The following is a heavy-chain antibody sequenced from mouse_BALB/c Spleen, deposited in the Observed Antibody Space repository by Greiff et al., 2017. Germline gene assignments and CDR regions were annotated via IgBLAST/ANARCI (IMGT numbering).Heavy chain of an antibody. CDR1: GFSLTSYD. J-gene: IGHJ3*01. Sequence: VHLVESGPGLVAPSQSLSITCTVSGFSLTSYDISWIRQPPGKGLEWLGVIWTGGGTNYNSAFMSRLSISKDNSKSQVFLKMNSLQTDDTAIYYCVRMGAYWGQGTLVTVSA. CDR3: VRMGAY. CDR2: IWTGGGT. D-gene: IGHD2-3*01. V-gene: IGHV2-9-2*01.